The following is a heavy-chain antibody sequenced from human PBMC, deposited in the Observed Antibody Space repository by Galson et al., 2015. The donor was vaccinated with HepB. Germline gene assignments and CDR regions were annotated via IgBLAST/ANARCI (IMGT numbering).Heavy chain of an antibody. Sequence: SVKVSCKASGGTFSSYAISWVRQAPGQGLEWMGGIIPILGIANYAQKFQGRVTITADKSTSTAYMELSSLRSEDTAVYYCARGSTMVQGVITLDYYYMDVWGKGTTVTVSS. CDR3: ARGSTMVQGVITLDYYYMDV. V-gene: IGHV1-69*10. J-gene: IGHJ6*03. CDR2: IIPILGIA. CDR1: GGTFSSYA. D-gene: IGHD3-10*01.